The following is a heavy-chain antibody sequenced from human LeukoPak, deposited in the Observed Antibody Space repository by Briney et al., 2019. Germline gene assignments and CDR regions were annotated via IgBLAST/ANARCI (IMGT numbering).Heavy chain of an antibody. D-gene: IGHD5-18*01. J-gene: IGHJ5*02. CDR3: ARDMTGTPMVTGWFDP. Sequence: ASVKVSCKASGYTFTSHYMHWVRQAPDQGLEWMGIISPSGGSTSYAQNFQGRVTMTRDMSTRTDYMELGSLRYEDTAVYYCARDMTGTPMVTGWFDPWGQGTLVTVSS. CDR1: GYTFTSHY. V-gene: IGHV1-46*01. CDR2: ISPSGGST.